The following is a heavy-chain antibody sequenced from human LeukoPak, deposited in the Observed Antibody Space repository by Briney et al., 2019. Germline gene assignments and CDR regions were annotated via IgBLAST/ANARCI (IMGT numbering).Heavy chain of an antibody. D-gene: IGHD4-17*01. Sequence: GGSLSLSCAASGFTFSNYDMNWVRQAPGKGLEWVSSISRSSYRYHGDSVKGRFTISRDNAKNSLYLQMNSLRADDTAVYYCARGPPYGVWRQGPLVTVSS. CDR1: GFTFSNYD. CDR3: ARGPPYGV. V-gene: IGHV3-69-1*01. CDR2: ISRSSYR. J-gene: IGHJ4*02.